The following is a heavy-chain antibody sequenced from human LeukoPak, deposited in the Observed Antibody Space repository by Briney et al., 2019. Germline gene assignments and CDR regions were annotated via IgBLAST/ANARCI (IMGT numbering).Heavy chain of an antibody. J-gene: IGHJ5*02. CDR3: ARYYYGSGRGANWFDP. D-gene: IGHD3-10*01. CDR1: GYSFTSYW. Sequence: GESLNISCQASGYSFTSYWIGWVRQMPGKGLEWIGIIYPGDSDTRYSPSFQGQVTISADQSISTAFMQWSSLQATDPAISFWARYYYGSGRGANWFDPWGQGTLVTVSS. V-gene: IGHV5-51*01. CDR2: IYPGDSDT.